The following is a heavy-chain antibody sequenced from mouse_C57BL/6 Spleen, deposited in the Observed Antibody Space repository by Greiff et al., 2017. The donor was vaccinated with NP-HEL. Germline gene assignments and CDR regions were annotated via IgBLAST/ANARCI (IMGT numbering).Heavy chain of an antibody. D-gene: IGHD2-4*01. CDR1: GFTFSSYA. CDR2: ISDGGSYT. CDR3: ARDRGLRRGFAY. V-gene: IGHV5-4*01. J-gene: IGHJ3*01. Sequence: EVQRVESGGGLVKPGGSLKLSCAASGFTFSSYAMSWVRQTPEKRLEWVATISDGGSYTYYPDNVKGRFTISRENAMKNLYLQMSHLKSEDTAIYYCARDRGLRRGFAYWGQGTLVTVSA.